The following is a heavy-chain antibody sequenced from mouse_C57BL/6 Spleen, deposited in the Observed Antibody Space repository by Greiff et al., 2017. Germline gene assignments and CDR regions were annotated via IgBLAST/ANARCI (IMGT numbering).Heavy chain of an antibody. Sequence: VQLKESGPGLVKPSQSLSLTCSVTGYSITSGYYWNWIRQFPGNKLEWMGYISYDGSNNYNPSLKNRISITRDTSKNQFFLKLNSVTTEDTATYYCASNVYDGAYWGQGTLVTVSA. D-gene: IGHD2-2*01. J-gene: IGHJ3*01. CDR2: ISYDGSN. CDR3: ASNVYDGAY. V-gene: IGHV3-6*01. CDR1: GYSITSGYY.